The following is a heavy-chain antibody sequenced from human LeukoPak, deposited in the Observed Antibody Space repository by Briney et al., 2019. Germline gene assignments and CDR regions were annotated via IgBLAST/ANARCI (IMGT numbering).Heavy chain of an antibody. J-gene: IGHJ4*02. V-gene: IGHV4-4*07. CDR3: ARDPASGLDY. Sequence: SETLSLTCTVSGVSISGYYWSWIRQPAGKGLEWIGRINTGGSTNYNPSLKSRVTMSVDTSKRQFSLKLSSVTAADTAMYYCARDPASGLDYWGQGTLVTVSS. CDR1: GVSISGYY. CDR2: INTGGST. D-gene: IGHD3-10*01.